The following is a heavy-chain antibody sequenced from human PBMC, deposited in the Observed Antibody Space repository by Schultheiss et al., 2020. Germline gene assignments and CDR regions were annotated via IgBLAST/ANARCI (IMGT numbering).Heavy chain of an antibody. CDR1: GGSISSYY. Sequence: GSLRLSCTVSGGSISSYYWSWIRQPAGKGLEWIGRIYTSGSTNYNPSLKSRVTMSVDTSKNQFSLKLSSVTAADTAVYYCARRSYGSGSLDYWGQGTLVTVSS. CDR3: ARRSYGSGSLDY. CDR2: IYTSGST. D-gene: IGHD3-10*01. V-gene: IGHV4-4*07. J-gene: IGHJ4*02.